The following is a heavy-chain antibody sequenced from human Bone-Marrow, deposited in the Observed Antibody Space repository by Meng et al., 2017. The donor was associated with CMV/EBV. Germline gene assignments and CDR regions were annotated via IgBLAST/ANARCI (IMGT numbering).Heavy chain of an antibody. CDR3: ARVSDLWGENWFDP. CDR2: INPNSGGT. Sequence: ASGKVSCKASGYTFTGYYMHWVRQVPGQGLEWMGWINPNSGGTNYAQKFQGRVTMTRDTSISTAYMELSRLRSEDTAVYYCARVSDLWGENWFDPWGQGTLVTVSS. J-gene: IGHJ5*02. V-gene: IGHV1-2*02. D-gene: IGHD3-10*01. CDR1: GYTFTGYY.